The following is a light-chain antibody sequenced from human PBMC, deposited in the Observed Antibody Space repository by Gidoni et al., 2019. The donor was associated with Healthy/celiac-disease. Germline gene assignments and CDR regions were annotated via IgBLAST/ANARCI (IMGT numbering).Light chain of an antibody. Sequence: QSALTQPASVSGSPGQSITISCTGTSSDVCGYNYVSWYQQHPGKAPKPMSYDVSNRPSGVSNRFSGSKSGNTASLTISGLQAEDEADYYCSSYTSSSSVVFGGGTKLTVL. CDR2: DVS. CDR3: SSYTSSSSVV. J-gene: IGLJ2*01. CDR1: SSDVCGYNY. V-gene: IGLV2-14*01.